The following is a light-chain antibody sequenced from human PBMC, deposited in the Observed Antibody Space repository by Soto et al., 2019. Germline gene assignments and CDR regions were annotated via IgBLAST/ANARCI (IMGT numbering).Light chain of an antibody. CDR2: GAS. J-gene: IGKJ2*01. CDR3: QQYGSSPYT. V-gene: IGKV3-20*01. CDR1: QSVSSSY. Sequence: ENVLTQSPGTLSLSPGERATLSCRASQSVSSSYVAWYQQKPGQAPRLLIYGASRRATGIPDRFSGSGSGTVFTLTISRLEPEDFAVYYCQQYGSSPYTFGQGTKLEIK.